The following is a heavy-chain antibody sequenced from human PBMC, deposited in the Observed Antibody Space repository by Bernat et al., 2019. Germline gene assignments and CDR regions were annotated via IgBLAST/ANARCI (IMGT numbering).Heavy chain of an antibody. Sequence: EVQLVESGGGLVQPGGSLRLSCAVSGFTVSSNYLTWVRQAPGKGLEWVSVIYRGGGTYYADSVKGRFTISRDNSKNTLYLEMNSLRVEDTAVYYCARGVSGGGGSCNVDYWGQGTLVTVSS. V-gene: IGHV3-66*01. CDR2: IYRGGGT. J-gene: IGHJ4*02. CDR1: GFTVSSNY. CDR3: ARGVSGGGGSCNVDY. D-gene: IGHD2-15*01.